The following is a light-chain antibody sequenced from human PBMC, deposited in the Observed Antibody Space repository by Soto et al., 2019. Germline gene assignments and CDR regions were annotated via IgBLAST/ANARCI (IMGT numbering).Light chain of an antibody. CDR1: QSVSSN. J-gene: IGKJ2*01. CDR2: YAS. CDR3: QQQHNCTYT. Sequence: EIVMTQSPATLSLSPGERATLSCRASQSVSSNLSWDQQKPGQAPRLLIYYASTRATAILARFSGSGSGTELALTISSRQFEDFAVYYCQQQHNCTYTFGQGTKLEIK. V-gene: IGKV3-15*01.